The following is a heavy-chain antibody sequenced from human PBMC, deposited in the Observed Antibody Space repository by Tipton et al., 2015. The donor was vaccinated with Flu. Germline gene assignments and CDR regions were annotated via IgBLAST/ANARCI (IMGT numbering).Heavy chain of an antibody. V-gene: IGHV3-43*02. D-gene: IGHD3-22*01. Sequence: SLRLSCAASGFTFDDYAMFWVRQPPGKGLEWVSLISGDGDNTYYADSVKGRFTISRDNSKNSLYLQMNSLRTEDSALYFCAKDKYDSSGYLFDYWGQGTLVTVSS. CDR2: ISGDGDNT. CDR1: GFTFDDYA. CDR3: AKDKYDSSGYLFDY. J-gene: IGHJ4*02.